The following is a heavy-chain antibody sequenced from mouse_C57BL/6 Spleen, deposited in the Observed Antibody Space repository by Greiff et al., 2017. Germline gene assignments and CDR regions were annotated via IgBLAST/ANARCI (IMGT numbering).Heavy chain of an antibody. D-gene: IGHD4-1*02. J-gene: IGHJ2*01. CDR2: IRNKANGSTT. Sequence: EVQVVESGGGLVQPGGSLSLSCAASGFTFTDYYMSWVRQPPGKALEWLGFIRNKANGSTTAYSASVKGRFTISRDNSQSILYLHMNALRAKDIATYYCAGSATGTFDDWGQGTTLTVSS. V-gene: IGHV7-3*01. CDR1: GFTFTDYY. CDR3: AGSATGTFDD.